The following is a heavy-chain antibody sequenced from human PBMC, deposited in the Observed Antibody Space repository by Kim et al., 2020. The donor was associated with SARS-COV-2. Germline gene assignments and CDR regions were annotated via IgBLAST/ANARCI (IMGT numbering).Heavy chain of an antibody. CDR3: ARDQTPGGLDY. V-gene: IGHV4-59*01. J-gene: IGHJ4*02. CDR2: T. Sequence: TNYNPSLKSRVTISVDTSKNQFSLKLSSVTAADTAVYYCARDQTPGGLDYWGQGTLVTVSS. D-gene: IGHD3-16*01.